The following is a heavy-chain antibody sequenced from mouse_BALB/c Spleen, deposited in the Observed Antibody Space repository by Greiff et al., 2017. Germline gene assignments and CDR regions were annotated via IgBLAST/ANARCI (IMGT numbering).Heavy chain of an antibody. J-gene: IGHJ4*01. V-gene: IGHV5-6-5*01. CDR3: ARGGGYGNPYAMDY. Sequence: EVHLVESGGGLVKPGGSLKLSCAASGFTFSSYAMSWVRQTPEKRLEWVASISSGGSTYYPDSVKGRFTISRDNARNILYLQMSSLRSEDTAMYYCARGGGYGNPYAMDYWGQGTSVTVSS. CDR2: ISSGGST. CDR1: GFTFSSYA. D-gene: IGHD2-1*01.